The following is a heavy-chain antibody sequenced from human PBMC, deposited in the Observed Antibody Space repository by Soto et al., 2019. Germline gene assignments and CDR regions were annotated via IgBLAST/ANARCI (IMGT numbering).Heavy chain of an antibody. CDR3: ARDRGHIVVVTAVFDD. J-gene: IGHJ4*02. D-gene: IGHD2-21*02. CDR1: GFTFSSYA. V-gene: IGHV3-30-3*01. Sequence: PGGSLRLSCAASGFTFSSYAMHWVRQAPGKGLEWVAVISYDGSNKYYADSVKGRFTISRDNSKNTLYLQMNSLRAEDTAVYYCARDRGHIVVVTAVFDDWGQGSLVTVSS. CDR2: ISYDGSNK.